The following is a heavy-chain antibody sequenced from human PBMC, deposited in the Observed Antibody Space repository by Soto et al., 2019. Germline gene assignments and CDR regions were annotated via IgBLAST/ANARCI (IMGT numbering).Heavy chain of an antibody. CDR2: INHSGST. V-gene: IGHV4-34*01. CDR1: GGSFSGYY. Sequence: SETLSLTCAVYGGSFSGYYWSWIRQPPGKGLEWIGEINHSGSTNYNPSLKSRVTISVDTSKNQFSLKLCSVTAADTAVYYCARVGQWQAFDIWGQGTMVTVSS. D-gene: IGHD6-19*01. CDR3: ARVGQWQAFDI. J-gene: IGHJ3*02.